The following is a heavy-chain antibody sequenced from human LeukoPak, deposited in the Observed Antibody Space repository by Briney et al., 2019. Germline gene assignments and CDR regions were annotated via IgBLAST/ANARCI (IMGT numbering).Heavy chain of an antibody. CDR2: MNPNSGNT. CDR1: GYTFTSYD. Sequence: GASVKVSCKASGYTFTSYDINWVRQATGQGLEWMGWMNPNSGNTGYAQKFQGRVTITRNTSISTAYMELSSLRSEDTAVYYCARGVQYYYDSSGWRTFDLWGQGTMVTVSS. CDR3: ARGVQYYYDSSGWRTFDL. J-gene: IGHJ3*01. D-gene: IGHD3-22*01. V-gene: IGHV1-8*03.